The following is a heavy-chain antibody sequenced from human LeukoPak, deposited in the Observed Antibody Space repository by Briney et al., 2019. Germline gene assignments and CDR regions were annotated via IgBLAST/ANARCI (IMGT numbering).Heavy chain of an antibody. CDR2: IYYSGST. D-gene: IGHD2-21*02. CDR3: ARVPSCGGDCFHFDY. J-gene: IGHJ4*02. CDR1: GGSIRSSYYY. V-gene: IGHV4-31*03. Sequence: SETLSLTCTVSGGSIRSSYYYWSWIRQHPGKGLEWIGYIYYSGSTYYNPSLKSRVTISVDTSKNQFSLKLSSVTAADTAVYYCARVPSCGGDCFHFDYWGQGTLVTVSS.